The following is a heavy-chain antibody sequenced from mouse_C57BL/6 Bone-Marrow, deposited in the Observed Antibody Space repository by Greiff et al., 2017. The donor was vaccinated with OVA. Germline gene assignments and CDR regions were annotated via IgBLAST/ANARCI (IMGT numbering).Heavy chain of an antibody. D-gene: IGHD2-1*01. CDR1: GFTFSSYT. CDR3: ARLRSYYGNYGFAY. Sequence: EVKLVESGGGLVKPGGSLKLSCAASGFTFSSYTMSWVRQTPEKRLEWVATISGGGGNTYYPDSVKGRFTISRDNAKNTLYLQMSSLRSEDPALYDCARLRSYYGNYGFAYWGQGTLVTVSA. CDR2: ISGGGGNT. V-gene: IGHV5-9*01. J-gene: IGHJ3*01.